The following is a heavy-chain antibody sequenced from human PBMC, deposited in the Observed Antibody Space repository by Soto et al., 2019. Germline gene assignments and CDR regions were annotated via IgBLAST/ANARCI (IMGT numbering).Heavy chain of an antibody. J-gene: IGHJ3*02. CDR3: ARLYGLDAFDI. D-gene: IGHD3-16*02. V-gene: IGHV4-59*08. Sequence: SETLYLTCTVSGGSINSYYWSWIRQPPGKGLEWIGYIYYSGSTNYNPSLKSRVTISVDTSKNQFSLKLSSVTAADTAVYYCARLYGLDAFDIWGQGTIVTVSS. CDR1: GGSINSYY. CDR2: IYYSGST.